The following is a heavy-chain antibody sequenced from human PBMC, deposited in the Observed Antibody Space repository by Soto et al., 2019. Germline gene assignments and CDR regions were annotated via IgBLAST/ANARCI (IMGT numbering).Heavy chain of an antibody. CDR2: INHSGST. CDR1: GGSFSGYY. CDR3: ARGGLYYYGSGSYYNWYYYYYMDV. Sequence: QVQLQQWGAGLLKPSETLSLTCAVYGGSFSGYYWSWIRQPPGKGLECIGEINHSGSTNYNPSLKSRVTTSVDTSKNQFSLKLSSVTAADTAVYCCARGGLYYYGSGSYYNWYYYYYMDVWGKGTTVTVSS. J-gene: IGHJ6*03. V-gene: IGHV4-34*01. D-gene: IGHD3-10*01.